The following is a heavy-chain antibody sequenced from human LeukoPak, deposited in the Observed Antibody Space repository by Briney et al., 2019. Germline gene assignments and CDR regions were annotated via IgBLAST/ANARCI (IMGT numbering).Heavy chain of an antibody. CDR3: ARELISSRAAFDT. CDR2: VGHSGTT. V-gene: IGHV4-34*01. D-gene: IGHD3-10*01. J-gene: IGHJ3*02. CDR1: GGSLNDYL. Sequence: KPSETLSLTCAVYGGSLNDYLWSWIRQPPGQGLERIGEVGHSGTTNYNPSLKSRVTISVDTSKNQFSLKLNSVTAADTAVYFCARELISSRAAFDTWGQGTVVTVSS.